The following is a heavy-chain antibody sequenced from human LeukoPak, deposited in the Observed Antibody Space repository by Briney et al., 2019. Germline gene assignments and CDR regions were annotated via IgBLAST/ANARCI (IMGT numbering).Heavy chain of an antibody. CDR3: ARVGGSYSPYAYFDY. V-gene: IGHV1-3*01. CDR1: GYTFTSYA. Sequence: ASVKVSCKASGYTFTSYAMHWVPQAPGQRLEWMGWINAGNGNTKYSQKFQGRVTITRDTSASTAYMELSSLRSEDTAVYYCARVGGSYSPYAYFDYWGQGTLVTVSS. D-gene: IGHD1-26*01. CDR2: INAGNGNT. J-gene: IGHJ4*02.